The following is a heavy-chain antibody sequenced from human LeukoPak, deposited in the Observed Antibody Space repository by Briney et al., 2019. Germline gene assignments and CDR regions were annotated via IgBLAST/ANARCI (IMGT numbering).Heavy chain of an antibody. CDR2: IYYTGTA. D-gene: IGHD4-11*01. J-gene: IGHJ3*01. V-gene: IGHV4-59*01. CDR3: ARVSNDYRGSGAFDV. Sequence: SETLSLTCTVSSGSINNYYWIWVRQPPRKGLEWISYIYYTGTAYYNPSLRSRVTMSINTSKSQFSLSLRSVTAADTALYYCARVSNDYRGSGAFDVWGRGTMVAVSS. CDR1: SGSINNYY.